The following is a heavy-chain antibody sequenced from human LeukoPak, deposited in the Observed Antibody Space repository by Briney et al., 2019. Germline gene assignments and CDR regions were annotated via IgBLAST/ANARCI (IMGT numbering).Heavy chain of an antibody. CDR2: IYSGSST. CDR3: ARDGSVAGFNWFDP. CDR1: GFTVSSNY. V-gene: IGHV3-66*01. D-gene: IGHD6-19*01. J-gene: IGHJ5*02. Sequence: GGSLRLSCAASGFTVSSNYMSWVRQAPGKGLEWVSVIYSGSSTYYADSVKGRFNISRDNSKNTLYLQMNSMRAEDTAVYYCARDGSVAGFNWFDPWGQGTLVTVSS.